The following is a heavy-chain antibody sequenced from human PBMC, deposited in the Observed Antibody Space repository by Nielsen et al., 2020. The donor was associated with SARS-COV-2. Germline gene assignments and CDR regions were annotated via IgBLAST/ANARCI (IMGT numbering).Heavy chain of an antibody. CDR3: ARAHSSSWYPLWFDP. CDR1: GGSFSGYY. CDR2: INHSGST. D-gene: IGHD6-13*01. Sequence: SETLSLTCAVYGGSFSGYYWSWIRQPPGKGLEWIGEINHSGSTNYNPSLKSRVTISVDTSKNQFSLKLSSVTAADTAVYYCARAHSSSWYPLWFDPWGQGTLVTVSS. V-gene: IGHV4-34*01. J-gene: IGHJ5*02.